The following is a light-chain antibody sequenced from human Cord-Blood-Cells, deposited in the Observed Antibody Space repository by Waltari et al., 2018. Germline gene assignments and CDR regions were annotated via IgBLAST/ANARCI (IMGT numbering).Light chain of an antibody. CDR1: KLGDKY. CDR2: QDS. J-gene: IGLJ2*01. V-gene: IGLV3-1*01. CDR3: QAWDSSTVV. Sequence: YELTQPPSVSVSPGQTASITCSGDKLGDKYACWYQQKPGQSPVLVIYQDSKRPAGIPERFSGPNSGNTATLTISGTQAMDEADYYCQAWDSSTVVFGGGTKLTVL.